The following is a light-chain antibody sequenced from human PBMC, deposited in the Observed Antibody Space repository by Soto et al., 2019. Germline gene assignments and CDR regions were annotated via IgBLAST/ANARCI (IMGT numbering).Light chain of an antibody. CDR2: ATS. Sequence: EIVLTQSPGTLSLSPGERATLSCRASQSVGSSYVAWYQQKPGQAPRLLMYATSSRATGIPDRFSGSGSGTDFTLTISRLEPEDFAVYYCHPGASSLTFGHVTRVEI. CDR1: QSVGSSY. J-gene: IGKJ1*01. CDR3: HPGASSLT. V-gene: IGKV3-20*01.